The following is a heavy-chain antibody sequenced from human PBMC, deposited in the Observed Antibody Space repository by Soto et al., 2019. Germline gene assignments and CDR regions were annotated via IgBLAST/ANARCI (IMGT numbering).Heavy chain of an antibody. Sequence: QVQLVQSGAEVKKPGASVKVSCKASGYTFNTHAIYWVRQAPGQGPEWMGWINPDNGNTKYSPKFQDRITITRDTAASAAYMDLRRLKSEERALYFCAREGNPLLRELAGWFDPWGQGTLVTVSS. CDR1: GYTFNTHA. CDR3: AREGNPLLRELAGWFDP. V-gene: IGHV1-3*01. J-gene: IGHJ5*02. CDR2: INPDNGNT. D-gene: IGHD1-7*01.